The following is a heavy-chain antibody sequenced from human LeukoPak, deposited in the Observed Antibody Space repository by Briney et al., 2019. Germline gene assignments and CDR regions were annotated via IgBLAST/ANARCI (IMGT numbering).Heavy chain of an antibody. CDR1: GFTFSSYA. J-gene: IGHJ4*02. CDR3: AKAGCSSTSCYRLFDY. D-gene: IGHD2-2*01. V-gene: IGHV3-23*01. CDR2: ISGSAGST. Sequence: GGSLRLSCAASGFTFSSYAMSWVRQAPGKGLEWVSTISGSAGSTYYADSVKGRFTFSRDNSKNTLFLQMNSLRADDTAVYYCAKAGCSSTSCYRLFDYWGQGTLVTVSS.